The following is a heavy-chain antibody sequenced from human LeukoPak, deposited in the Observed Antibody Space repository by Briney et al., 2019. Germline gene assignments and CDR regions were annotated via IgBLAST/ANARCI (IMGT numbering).Heavy chain of an antibody. CDR1: GYTFTDYY. CDR2: ISAYNGNT. Sequence: GASVKVSCKASGYTFTDYYIHCVRQAPAPGQGLEWMGWISAYNGNTNYAQKFQGRVTMTRDTSISTAYMELSRLRSDDTAVYYCARDGGRWYYGSGQPIDYWGQGTLVTVSS. CDR3: ARDGGRWYYGSGQPIDY. V-gene: IGHV1-2*02. D-gene: IGHD3-10*01. J-gene: IGHJ4*02.